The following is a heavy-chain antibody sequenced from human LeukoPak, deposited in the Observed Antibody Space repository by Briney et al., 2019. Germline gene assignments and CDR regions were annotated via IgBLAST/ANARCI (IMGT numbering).Heavy chain of an antibody. D-gene: IGHD2-2*02. CDR3: ARDLFPINWFES. CDR2: IFHTGIT. CDR1: GGSVTKYY. J-gene: IGHJ5*01. V-gene: IGHV4-59*02. Sequence: PSETLSLTCTVSGGSVTKYYWHWIRQAPGKGLEWIGFIFHTGITNYNPSLKSRVTISVDTSKNQFSLKLTSVTAADAAVYFCARDLFPINWFESWGQGTLVTVSS.